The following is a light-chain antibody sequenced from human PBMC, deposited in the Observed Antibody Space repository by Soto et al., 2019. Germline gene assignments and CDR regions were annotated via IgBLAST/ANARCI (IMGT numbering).Light chain of an antibody. CDR1: QDIRSS. Sequence: VMTQSTATLSVSPCEIVTLSCRASQDIRSSLAWYQQKPGQAPRLLIYGASIRATGVPATFSGSGSGTEFTLSISSLQSEHLGVYYCQQDSSWPLPFGGGTKVDIK. CDR2: GAS. V-gene: IGKV3-15*01. CDR3: QQDSSWPLP. J-gene: IGKJ4*01.